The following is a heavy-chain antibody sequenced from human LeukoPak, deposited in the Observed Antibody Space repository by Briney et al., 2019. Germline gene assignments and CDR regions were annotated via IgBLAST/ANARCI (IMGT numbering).Heavy chain of an antibody. CDR3: ARQALTIFGVVTSNWFDP. CDR1: GGSISSSSYY. J-gene: IGHJ5*02. V-gene: IGHV4-39*01. D-gene: IGHD3-3*01. CDR2: IYYSGST. Sequence: PSETLSLTCTVSGGSISSSSYYWGWIRQPPGKGLEWIGSIYYSGSTYYNPSLKSRVTISVDTSKNQCSLKLSSVTAADTAVYYCARQALTIFGVVTSNWFDPWGQGTLVTVSS.